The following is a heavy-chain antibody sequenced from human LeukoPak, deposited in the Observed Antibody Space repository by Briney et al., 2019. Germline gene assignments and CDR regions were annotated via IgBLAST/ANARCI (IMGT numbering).Heavy chain of an antibody. V-gene: IGHV4-59*08. CDR2: IYYSGST. J-gene: IGHJ4*02. Sequence: KPSETLSLTCTVSGGSISNYYWSWIRQPPGKGLEGIGYIYYSGSTNYNPSLKSRVTISVDTSKNQFSLKLSSVTAADTAVYYCARRGYCSGDSCYTFDYWGQGTLVTASS. CDR3: ARRGYCSGDSCYTFDY. CDR1: GGSISNYY. D-gene: IGHD2-15*01.